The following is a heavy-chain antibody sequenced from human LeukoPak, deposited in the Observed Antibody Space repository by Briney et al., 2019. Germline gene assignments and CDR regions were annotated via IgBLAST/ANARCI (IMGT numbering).Heavy chain of an antibody. D-gene: IGHD5-18*01. Sequence: GGSLRLSCAASGFTFSSYGMSWVRQAPGKGLEWVSSTFQGGGEIHYADSVRGRFTISRDNSRSTLFLQMNSLRGEDTAIYYCATYRQVMLPFDAWGRGTLVTVSS. CDR3: ATYRQVMLPFDA. J-gene: IGHJ4*02. CDR1: GFTFSSYG. CDR2: TFQGGGEI. V-gene: IGHV3-23*01.